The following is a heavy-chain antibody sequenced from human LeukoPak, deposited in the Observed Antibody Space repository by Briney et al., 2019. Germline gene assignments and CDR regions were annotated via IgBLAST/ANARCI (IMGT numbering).Heavy chain of an antibody. V-gene: IGHV4-59*12. D-gene: IGHD3-10*01. CDR3: ASVGRGAGSYYSLGYFDD. Sequence: SETLSLTCTVSGGFISSYYWSWIRQPPGKGLEWLGYIYYSGSTNYNPSLKSRVTMSVDTSKNQFSLKLSSVTAADTAVYYCASVGRGAGSYYSLGYFDDWGQRTLVTVSS. CDR2: IYYSGST. J-gene: IGHJ4*02. CDR1: GGFISSYY.